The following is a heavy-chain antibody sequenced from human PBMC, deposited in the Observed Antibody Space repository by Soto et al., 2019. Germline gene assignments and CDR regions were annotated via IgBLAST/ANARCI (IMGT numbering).Heavy chain of an antibody. CDR3: ARARMPAPAAEGYFQH. CDR1: GGSLSSSSYY. V-gene: IGHV4-39*07. CDR2: IYSSGTT. J-gene: IGHJ1*01. D-gene: IGHD6-13*01. Sequence: SETLSLTCTIYGGSLSSSSYYWGWIRQPPGKGLEWIGYIYSSGTTNYNPSLKSRVTISVDTSKNQFSLKLRSVTAADTAVYYCARARMPAPAAEGYFQHWGQGTLVTVSS.